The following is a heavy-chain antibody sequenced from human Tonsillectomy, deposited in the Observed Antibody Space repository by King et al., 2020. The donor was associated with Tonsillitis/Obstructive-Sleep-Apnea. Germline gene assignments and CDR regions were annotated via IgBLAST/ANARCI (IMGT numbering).Heavy chain of an antibody. CDR1: AYTFTGCY. CDR3: ARSYSGLDY. V-gene: IGHV1-2*02. CDR2: IKPNSGVT. Sequence: QLVQSGAEVKKPGASVKVSCKASAYTFTGCYMHWVRQAPGQGLEWMGWIKPNSGVTKYAQKFQGRVTMTRDTSISTAYMELRRLRSDDTAVYYCARSYSGLDYWGQGTLVTVSS. D-gene: IGHD3-10*01. J-gene: IGHJ4*02.